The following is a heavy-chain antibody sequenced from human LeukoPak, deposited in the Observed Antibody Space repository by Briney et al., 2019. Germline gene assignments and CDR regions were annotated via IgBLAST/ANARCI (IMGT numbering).Heavy chain of an antibody. CDR2: INPNSGGT. D-gene: IGHD4-23*01. CDR3: AGDAGNSPSYYYYMDV. Sequence: ASVKVSCKASGYTFTGYYMHWVRQAPGQGLEWMGWINPNSGGTNYAQKFQGRVTMTRDTSISTAYMELSRLRSDDTAVYYCAGDAGNSPSYYYYMDVWGKGTTVTVSS. J-gene: IGHJ6*03. CDR1: GYTFTGYY. V-gene: IGHV1-2*02.